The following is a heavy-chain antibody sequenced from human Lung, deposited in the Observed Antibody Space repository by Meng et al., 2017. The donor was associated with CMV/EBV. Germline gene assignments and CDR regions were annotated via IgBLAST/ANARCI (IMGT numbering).Heavy chain of an antibody. V-gene: IGHV3-7*01. J-gene: IGHJ6*02. CDR3: ARARGYGPRYYGMDV. CDR1: GFIFSDYY. Sequence: GGSLRLXXAASGFIFSDYYMSWIRQAPGKGLEWVANIKEDGGEKYYVDSVKGRFTISRDNAKNSLYLQMYSLRAEDTAVYYCARARGYGPRYYGMDVWGQETTVXVSS. D-gene: IGHD5-18*01. CDR2: IKEDGGEK.